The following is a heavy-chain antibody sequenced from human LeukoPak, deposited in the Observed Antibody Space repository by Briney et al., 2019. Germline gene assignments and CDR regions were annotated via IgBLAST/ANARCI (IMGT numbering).Heavy chain of an antibody. D-gene: IGHD1-20*01. CDR3: ASTPGGYNRNDGYFDY. CDR1: GGSISSYY. V-gene: IGHV4-59*01. Sequence: SETLPLTCTVSGGSISSYYWSWIRQPPGKGLEWIGYIYYSGSTNYNPSLKSRVTISVDTSKNQFSLKLSSVTAADTAVYYCASTPGGYNRNDGYFDYWGQGTLVTVSS. CDR2: IYYSGST. J-gene: IGHJ4*02.